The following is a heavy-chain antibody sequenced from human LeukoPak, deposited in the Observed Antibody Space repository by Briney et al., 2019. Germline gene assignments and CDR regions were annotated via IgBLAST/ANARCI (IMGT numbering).Heavy chain of an antibody. CDR3: VRGGGVGGRYYGAFDP. Sequence: ASVKVSCKASGYTFTGYYMHWVRQAPGQGLEWMGWITTYNGNTNYAQKFQGRVTMTTDTSTSTAYMELRSLRSDDTALYYCVRGGGVGGRYYGAFDPWGQGTLVTVSS. D-gene: IGHD1-26*01. CDR2: ITTYNGNT. CDR1: GYTFTGYY. J-gene: IGHJ5*02. V-gene: IGHV1-18*04.